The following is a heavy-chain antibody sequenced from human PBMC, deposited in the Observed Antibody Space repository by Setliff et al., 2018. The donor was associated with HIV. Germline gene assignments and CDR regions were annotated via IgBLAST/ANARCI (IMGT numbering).Heavy chain of an antibody. CDR1: YGSFSDYS. CDR3: ARPTGGGNFDV. J-gene: IGHJ3*01. Sequence: SETLSLTCAVYYGSFSDYSWSWIRQSPGKGLEWIGEINYAGLSDYNPSLTSRVSMAVDTSRNQFSLNLASVTAADTAVYYCARPTGGGNFDVWGPGTMVTVSS. CDR2: INYAGLS. V-gene: IGHV4-34*01. D-gene: IGHD7-27*01.